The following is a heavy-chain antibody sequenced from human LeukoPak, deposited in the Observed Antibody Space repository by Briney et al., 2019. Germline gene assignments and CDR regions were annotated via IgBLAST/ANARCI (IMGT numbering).Heavy chain of an antibody. V-gene: IGHV5-51*01. D-gene: IGHD1-1*01. J-gene: IGHJ4*02. CDR1: GYSFTSYW. CDR3: ARLRLGFLWNPNDY. CDR2: IYPGDSDT. Sequence: GGSLRLSCKGSGYSFTSYWIDWVRQMPGKGLEWMGIIYPGDSDTRYSPSFQGQVTISADKSISTAYLQWSSLKASDTAVYYCARLRLGFLWNPNDYWGQGTLVTVSS.